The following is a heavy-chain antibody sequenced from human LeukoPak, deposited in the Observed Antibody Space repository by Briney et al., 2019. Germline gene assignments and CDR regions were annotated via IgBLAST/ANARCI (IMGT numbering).Heavy chain of an antibody. D-gene: IGHD2-15*01. Sequence: GGSLRLSCAASGFTFSSYAMSWVRQAPGKGLEWVSAISGSGGSTYYADSVKGRFTISRDNSKNTLYLQMNSLRAEDTAVYYCAKTYPSDCSGGSCYGREFDYWGQGTLVTVSS. CDR3: AKTYPSDCSGGSCYGREFDY. J-gene: IGHJ4*02. V-gene: IGHV3-23*01. CDR1: GFTFSSYA. CDR2: ISGSGGST.